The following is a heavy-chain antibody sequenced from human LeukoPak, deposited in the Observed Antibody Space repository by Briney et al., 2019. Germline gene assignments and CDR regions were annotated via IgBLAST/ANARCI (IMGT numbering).Heavy chain of an antibody. CDR2: INPNSGGT. CDR3: ARDFVQWLVYFDY. CDR1: GYTFTGYY. J-gene: IGHJ4*02. V-gene: IGHV1-2*06. Sequence: ASVKVSCKASGYTFTGYYMHWVRQAPGQGLEWMGRINPNSGGTNYAQKFQGRVTMTRATSISTAYMELSRLRSDDTAVYYCARDFVQWLVYFDYWGQGTLVTVSS. D-gene: IGHD5-12*01.